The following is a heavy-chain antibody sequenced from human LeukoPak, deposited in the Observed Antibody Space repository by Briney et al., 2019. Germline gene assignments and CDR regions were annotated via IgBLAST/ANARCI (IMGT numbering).Heavy chain of an antibody. J-gene: IGHJ5*02. Sequence: ASVKVSCKASGYTFTSYGISWVRQAPGQGLEWMGWISAYNGNTNYAQKLQGRGTMTTDTSTRTAYMELRRLRSDATAVYYCARGEGSYYASSGYLSWGQGTLVTVSS. CDR3: ARGEGSYYASSGYLS. D-gene: IGHD3-22*01. CDR1: GYTFTSYG. V-gene: IGHV1-18*01. CDR2: ISAYNGNT.